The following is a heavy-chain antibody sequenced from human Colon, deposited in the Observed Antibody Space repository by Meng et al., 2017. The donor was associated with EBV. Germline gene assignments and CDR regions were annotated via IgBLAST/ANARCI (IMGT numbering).Heavy chain of an antibody. Sequence: LQLQESGPGLVRPSETLSLTCSVSGDSISGSGDYWGWVRQPPGKGLEWIGNIYYTGSTYYSPSLKSRVTISVDTSKNQFSLKVTSMTAADTAVYYCARDGPLLWGPGTLVTVSS. J-gene: IGHJ4*02. V-gene: IGHV4-39*07. CDR2: IYYTGST. CDR1: GDSISGSGDY. CDR3: ARDGPLL.